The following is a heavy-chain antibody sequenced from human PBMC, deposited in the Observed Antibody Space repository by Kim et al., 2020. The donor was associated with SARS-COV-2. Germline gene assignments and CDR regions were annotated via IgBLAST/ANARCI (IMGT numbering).Heavy chain of an antibody. CDR3: AREGMRGRRGDY. CDR2: ISSSGSTI. V-gene: IGHV3-11*01. Sequence: SYISSSGSTIYYAYSVKGRFTISRDNAQNSLYLQMNRLKPEDTAGDYCAREGMRGRRGDYWGQGT. J-gene: IGHJ4*02. D-gene: IGHD3-10*01.